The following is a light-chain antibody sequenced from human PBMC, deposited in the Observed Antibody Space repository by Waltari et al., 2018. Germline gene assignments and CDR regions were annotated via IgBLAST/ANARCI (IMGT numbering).Light chain of an antibody. CDR1: SSNVGGYNY. J-gene: IGLJ3*02. CDR2: DVS. Sequence: QSALTQPHSVSGSPGQSVTISCTGTSSNVGGYNYVSWYQQYPGTAPKLIIFDVSKRPSGVPERFSGSKSGNTASLTSSGLQAEEEADYHCCSYAGTYTWVFGGGTNLTVL. V-gene: IGLV2-11*01. CDR3: CSYAGTYTWV.